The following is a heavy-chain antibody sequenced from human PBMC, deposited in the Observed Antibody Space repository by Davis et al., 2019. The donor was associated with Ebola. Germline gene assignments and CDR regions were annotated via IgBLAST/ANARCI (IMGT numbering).Heavy chain of an antibody. D-gene: IGHD2/OR15-2a*01. V-gene: IGHV4-61*08. Sequence: MPSETLSLTCTASGGSVSSRDHYWGWIRQPPGKGLEWIGHIYNSGSTYYNPSLSGRLTISVDTSKNQFSLKLSSVTAADTAVYYCVRVHPVQSDRYFDWGQGTLVTVSS. CDR1: GGSVSSRDHY. J-gene: IGHJ4*02. CDR3: VRVHPVQSDRYFD. CDR2: IYNSGST.